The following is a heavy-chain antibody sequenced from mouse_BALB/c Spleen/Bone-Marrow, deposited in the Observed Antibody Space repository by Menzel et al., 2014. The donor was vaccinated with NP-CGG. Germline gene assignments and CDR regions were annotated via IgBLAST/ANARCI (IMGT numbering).Heavy chain of an antibody. V-gene: IGHV1-7*01. CDR1: GYTFTSYW. CDR3: ARPENYDAMDY. J-gene: IGHJ4*01. Sequence: VKLMESGAELAKPGASVKMSCKASGYTFTSYWMHWVKRRPGQGLEWIGYINPSTGYTEYNQKFKDKATLTADKSSSTAYMQLSSLTSEDSAVYYCARPENYDAMDYWGQGTSVTVSS. CDR2: INPSTGYT.